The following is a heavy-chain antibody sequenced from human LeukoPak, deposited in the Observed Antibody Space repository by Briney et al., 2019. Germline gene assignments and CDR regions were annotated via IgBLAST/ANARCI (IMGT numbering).Heavy chain of an antibody. D-gene: IGHD1-26*01. J-gene: IGHJ4*02. V-gene: IGHV1-18*01. Sequence: ASVKVSSKPSLYSFTSYAISWVRQAPGQGLEWMGWISAYNGNTNYAQKFQGIVTMTTDTSTSTGYMELRSLRSDDTAVYYCARDLKRTVGATTASDYWGQGTLVTVSS. CDR2: ISAYNGNT. CDR3: ARDLKRTVGATTASDY. CDR1: LYSFTSYA.